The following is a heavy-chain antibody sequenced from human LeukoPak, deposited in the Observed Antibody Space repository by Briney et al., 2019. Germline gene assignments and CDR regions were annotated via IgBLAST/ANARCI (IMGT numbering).Heavy chain of an antibody. CDR2: LYDSGST. CDR3: ASAYYYDSSGNHYYFDY. J-gene: IGHJ4*02. V-gene: IGHV4-39*01. D-gene: IGHD3-22*01. CDR1: GGSISSSSYY. Sequence: SETLSLTCTVSGGSISSSSYYWDWIRQPPGKGLEWIGNLYDSGSTHYNPSLRSRVTISADTSKNQFSLKLSSVTAADTAVYYCASAYYYDSSGNHYYFDYWGQGTLVTVSS.